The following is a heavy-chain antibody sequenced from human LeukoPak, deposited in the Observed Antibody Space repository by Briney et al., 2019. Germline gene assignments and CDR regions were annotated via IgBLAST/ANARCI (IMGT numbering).Heavy chain of an antibody. CDR2: IYYSGSI. V-gene: IGHV4-59*01. J-gene: IGHJ5*02. CDR3: ARGGAVDGFDP. CDR1: GGSISSYY. Sequence: SETLSLTCTVSGGSISSYYWSWIRQPPGKGLEWIGYIYYSGSINYNPSLKSRVTISVDTSKNQFSLKLSSVTAADTAVYYCARGGAVDGFDPWGQGTLVTVSS. D-gene: IGHD6-19*01.